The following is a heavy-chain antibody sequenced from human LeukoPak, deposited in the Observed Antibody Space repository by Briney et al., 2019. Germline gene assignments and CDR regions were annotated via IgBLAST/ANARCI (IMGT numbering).Heavy chain of an antibody. CDR3: ARDSSGYLGHYYYYMDV. CDR2: IYYSGST. J-gene: IGHJ6*03. CDR1: GGSISSYY. D-gene: IGHD3-22*01. V-gene: IGHV4-59*01. Sequence: SETLSLTCTVSGGSISSYYWSWIRQPPGKGLEWIGYIYYSGSTNYNPSLKSRVTISVDTSKNQFSLKLSSVTAADTAVFYCARDSSGYLGHYYYYMDVWGKGTTVTVSS.